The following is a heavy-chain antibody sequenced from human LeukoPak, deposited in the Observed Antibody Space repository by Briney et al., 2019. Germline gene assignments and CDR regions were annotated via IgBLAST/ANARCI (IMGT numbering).Heavy chain of an antibody. CDR1: GGSISSYY. J-gene: IGHJ4*02. Sequence: SETLSLTCTVSGGSISSYYWSWIRQPPGKGLEWIGYIYYSGSTNYNPSLESRLTMSIDTSKNQFSLKLNSVTAADTAMYFCGFSEGDFWGQGALVTVSS. CDR3: GFSEGDF. D-gene: IGHD6-25*01. V-gene: IGHV4-59*08. CDR2: IYYSGST.